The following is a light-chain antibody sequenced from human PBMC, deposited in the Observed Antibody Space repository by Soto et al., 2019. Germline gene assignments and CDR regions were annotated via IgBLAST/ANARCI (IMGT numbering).Light chain of an antibody. CDR1: QAIRND. CDR3: QQNNSIPRT. V-gene: IGKV1-17*01. CDR2: AAS. Sequence: DIQMKQSPSSLSASVGDRVTITCRASQAIRNDLNWFQQKPGKAPKRLIHAASALQGGVPSRFSGSGSGTEFTLTISSLQPEDFATYYCQQNNSIPRTFGQGTKVDIK. J-gene: IGKJ1*01.